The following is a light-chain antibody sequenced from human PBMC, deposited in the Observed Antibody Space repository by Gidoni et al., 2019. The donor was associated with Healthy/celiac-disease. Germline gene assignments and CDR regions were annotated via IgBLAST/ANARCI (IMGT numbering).Light chain of an antibody. Sequence: QSVLTQPPSASGTPGQRVTVSCSGSSSNIGSNYVYWYQHLPGTAPKLLIYRNNQRPSGVPDRFSGSKSGTSASLAIRGLRSEDEADYYCAAWDDSLSGWVFGGGTKLTVL. J-gene: IGLJ3*02. CDR2: RNN. CDR3: AAWDDSLSGWV. CDR1: SSNIGSNY. V-gene: IGLV1-47*01.